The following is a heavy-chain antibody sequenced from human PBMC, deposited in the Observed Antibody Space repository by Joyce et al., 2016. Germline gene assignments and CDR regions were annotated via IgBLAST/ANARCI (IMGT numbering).Heavy chain of an antibody. CDR2: LSSSSSYI. CDR3: ARSSYTNGIFDY. Sequence: EVQLVESGGGLVKPGGSLRLSCAASGFTFSSYSMSWVRQAAGEGLEWVSSLSSSSSYIKDTDSVKGRFTISRDNAKNSLYLQMNSLRVEDTAVYYCARSSYTNGIFDYWGQGTLVTVSS. CDR1: GFTFSSYS. J-gene: IGHJ4*02. D-gene: IGHD2-8*01. V-gene: IGHV3-21*01.